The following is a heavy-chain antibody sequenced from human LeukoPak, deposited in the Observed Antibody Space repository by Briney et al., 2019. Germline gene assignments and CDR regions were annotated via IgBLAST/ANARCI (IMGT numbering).Heavy chain of an antibody. D-gene: IGHD3-10*01. CDR2: IYYSGST. J-gene: IGHJ3*02. V-gene: IGHV4-39*07. CDR1: GDSISSSSYY. CDR3: ARAPVRGVTRSHGVAFDI. Sequence: PSETLSLTCTVSGDSISSSSYYWGWIRQPPGKELEWIGSIYYSGSTYYNPSLNSRVTISVDTSKNQFSLKLSSVTAADTAVYYCARAPVRGVTRSHGVAFDIWGQGTMVTVSS.